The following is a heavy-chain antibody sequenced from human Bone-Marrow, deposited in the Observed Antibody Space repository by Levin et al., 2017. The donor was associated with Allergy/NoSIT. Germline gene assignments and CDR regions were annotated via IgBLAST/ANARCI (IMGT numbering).Heavy chain of an antibody. CDR3: ARRQGSREYPPASSAPNWYFDL. D-gene: IGHD2/OR15-2a*01. J-gene: IGHJ2*01. CDR1: GYTFTSYD. Sequence: ASVKVSCKASGYTFTSYDINWVRQATGQGLEWMGWMNPNSGNTGYAQKFQGRVTMTRNTSISTAYMELSSLRSEDTAVYYCARRQGSREYPPASSAPNWYFDLWGRGTLVTVSS. V-gene: IGHV1-8*01. CDR2: MNPNSGNT.